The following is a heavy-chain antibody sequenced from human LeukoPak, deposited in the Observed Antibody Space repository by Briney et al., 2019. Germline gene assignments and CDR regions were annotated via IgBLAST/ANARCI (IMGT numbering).Heavy chain of an antibody. Sequence: SQTLSLTCTVSGGSISSGGYYWSWIRQHPGKGLEWIGYIYYSGSTYYNPSLKSRVTISVDMSKNQFSLKLSSVTAADTAVYYCARGGSSSSRVDYWGQGTLVTVSS. CDR3: ARGGSSSSRVDY. D-gene: IGHD6-6*01. V-gene: IGHV4-31*03. CDR1: GGSISSGGYY. J-gene: IGHJ4*02. CDR2: IYYSGST.